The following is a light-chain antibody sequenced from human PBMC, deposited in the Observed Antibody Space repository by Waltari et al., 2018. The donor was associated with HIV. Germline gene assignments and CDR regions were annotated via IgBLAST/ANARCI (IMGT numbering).Light chain of an antibody. CDR1: ETIFRNY. CDR2: GAS. CDR3: QHYGGAPFT. J-gene: IGKJ3*01. Sequence: EIVLPQSPGTLSLSPGERATLSCRASETIFRNYLAWYQQKPGQSPRLLIYGASSRATGIPDRFSGSGSGTDFTLTISTLQPEDFAVYYCQHYGGAPFTFGPGTKVDIK. V-gene: IGKV3-20*01.